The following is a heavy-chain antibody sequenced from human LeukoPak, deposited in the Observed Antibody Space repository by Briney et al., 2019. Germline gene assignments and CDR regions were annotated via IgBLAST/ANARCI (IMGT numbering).Heavy chain of an antibody. Sequence: GRSLRLSCAASGFTFSSYGMHWIRQAPGKGLEWVSYIGSSGTTIYYADSVKGRFTISRDNAKNSLYLQMNSLRAEDTAVYYCARDNWNLDYWGQGTLVTVSS. CDR1: GFTFSSYG. J-gene: IGHJ4*02. D-gene: IGHD1-20*01. CDR2: IGSSGTTI. CDR3: ARDNWNLDY. V-gene: IGHV3-48*04.